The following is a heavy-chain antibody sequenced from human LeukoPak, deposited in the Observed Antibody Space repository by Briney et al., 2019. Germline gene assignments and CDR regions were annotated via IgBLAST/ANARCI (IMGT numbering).Heavy chain of an antibody. Sequence: GGSLTLSCPASGFMFSNYWMTWVRQAPGKGLEWVAHIKHDGSEKNYVDSVKGRLTISTDNAKTSVYLQMNSLSGEDTAVYYCARDKVGGSMAGSNFDYWGQGTLVTVSS. CDR3: ARDKVGGSMAGSNFDY. V-gene: IGHV3-7*01. J-gene: IGHJ4*02. CDR2: IKHDGSEK. D-gene: IGHD6-19*01. CDR1: GFMFSNYW.